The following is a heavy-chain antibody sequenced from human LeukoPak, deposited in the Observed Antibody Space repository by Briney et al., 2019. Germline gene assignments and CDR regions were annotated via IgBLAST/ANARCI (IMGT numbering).Heavy chain of an antibody. CDR2: ISGSGGST. V-gene: IGHV3-23*01. CDR3: AKDRVRITIFGVVTKQGGYFDY. D-gene: IGHD3-3*01. J-gene: IGHJ4*02. CDR1: GFTFSSYA. Sequence: GGSLRLSCAASGFTFSSYAMSWVRQAPGKGLEWVSTISGSGGSTYYADSVKGRFTISRDNSKNTLYLQMNSLRAEDTAVNYCAKDRVRITIFGVVTKQGGYFDYWGQGTLVTVSS.